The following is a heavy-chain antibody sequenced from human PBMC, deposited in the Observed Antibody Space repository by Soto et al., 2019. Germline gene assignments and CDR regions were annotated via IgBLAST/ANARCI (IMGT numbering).Heavy chain of an antibody. CDR3: ARVPDR. J-gene: IGHJ5*02. CDR1: GVSFSSYY. D-gene: IGHD2-2*01. V-gene: IGHV4-59*12. Sequence: SETLSLTCTVSGVSFSSYYWSWIRQPPGKGLEWIGYIYHSGSTYYNPSLKSRVTISVDRSKNQFSLKLSSVTAADTAVYYCARVPDRWGQGTLVTVS. CDR2: IYHSGST.